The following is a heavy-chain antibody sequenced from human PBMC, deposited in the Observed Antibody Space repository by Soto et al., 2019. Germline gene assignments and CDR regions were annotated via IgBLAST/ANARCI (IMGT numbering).Heavy chain of an antibody. D-gene: IGHD3-22*01. CDR3: TPKPSASSGYRLGP. CDR1: GFTFSGSA. Sequence: EVQLVESGGGLVQPGGSLKLSCAASGFTFSGSAMHWVRQASGKGLEWVGRIRSKANSYETADAASVKGRFTISRDDSKTPAYLQMNSLKTEEPAVYFCTPKPSASSGYRLGPWGQGTLVTVS. V-gene: IGHV3-73*02. CDR2: IRSKANSYET. J-gene: IGHJ5*02.